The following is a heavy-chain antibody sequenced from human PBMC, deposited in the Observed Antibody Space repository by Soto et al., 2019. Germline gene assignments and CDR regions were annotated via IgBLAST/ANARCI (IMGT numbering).Heavy chain of an antibody. Sequence: VSVKVSCKSSGYTFTSYGISWVRQAPGQGLEWMGWISAYNGNTNYAQKLQGRVTMTTDTSTSTAYMELRSLRSDDTAVYYCARDLKNDDWPDYWGQGTLVTVSS. D-gene: IGHD3-9*01. CDR3: ARDLKNDDWPDY. V-gene: IGHV1-18*01. J-gene: IGHJ4*02. CDR1: GYTFTSYG. CDR2: ISAYNGNT.